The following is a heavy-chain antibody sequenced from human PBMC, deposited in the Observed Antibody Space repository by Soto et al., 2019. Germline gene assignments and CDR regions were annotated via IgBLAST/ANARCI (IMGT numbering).Heavy chain of an antibody. D-gene: IGHD3-10*01. CDR1: GGSVSSGSYY. Sequence: QVQLQESGPGLVKPSETLSLACTVSGGSVSSGSYYWSWLRQPPGKGLEWIGYIYYTGITSYNPSLKSRVTISVDTSRKQFSLRLSSVTASDTAVYYCARDVAYYYNSENSHYVDSWGHGTLVTVPS. V-gene: IGHV4-61*01. CDR3: ARDVAYYYNSENSHYVDS. CDR2: IYYTGIT. J-gene: IGHJ4*01.